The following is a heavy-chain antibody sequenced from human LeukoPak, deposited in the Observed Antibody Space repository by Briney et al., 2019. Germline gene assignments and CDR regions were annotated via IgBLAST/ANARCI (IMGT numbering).Heavy chain of an antibody. CDR1: GFTFSDYY. CDR3: AKVIREVDMSYDY. CDR2: ISSSSSYT. D-gene: IGHD5-24*01. V-gene: IGHV3-11*05. J-gene: IGHJ4*02. Sequence: PGGSLRLSCAASGFTFSDYYMSWIRQAPGKGLEWVSYISSSSSYTNYADSVKGRFTISRDNSKNTLYLQMNSLRAEDTAVYYCAKVIREVDMSYDYWGQGALVTVSS.